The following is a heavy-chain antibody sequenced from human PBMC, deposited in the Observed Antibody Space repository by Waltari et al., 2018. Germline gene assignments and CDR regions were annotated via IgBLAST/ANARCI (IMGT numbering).Heavy chain of an antibody. CDR1: GYTFTGYY. V-gene: IGHV1-2*06. CDR3: ARICGGDCPDNWYFDL. Sequence: QVQLVQSGAEVKKPGASVKVSCKASGYTFTGYYMHWVRQAPGQGLEWMGRINPNRGGTNYAQKFQGRVTMTRDTSISTAYMELSRLRSDDTAVYYCARICGGDCPDNWYFDLWGRGTLVTVSS. J-gene: IGHJ2*01. CDR2: INPNRGGT. D-gene: IGHD2-21*01.